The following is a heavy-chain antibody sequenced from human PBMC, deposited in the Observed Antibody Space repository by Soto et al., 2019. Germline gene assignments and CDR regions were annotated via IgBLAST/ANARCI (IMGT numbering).Heavy chain of an antibody. CDR2: ISYDGSNK. CDR3: SKGSYGTGT. J-gene: IGHJ5*02. D-gene: IGHD3-10*01. V-gene: IGHV3-30*18. Sequence: QVQLVESGGGVVQPGRSLRLSCAASGFTFSSYGMHWVRQASGKGLEWVAVISYDGSNKYYADSVKGRFTISRDNSKNTLYLQMNSLRAEDTAVYYCSKGSYGTGTWGQGTLVTVSS. CDR1: GFTFSSYG.